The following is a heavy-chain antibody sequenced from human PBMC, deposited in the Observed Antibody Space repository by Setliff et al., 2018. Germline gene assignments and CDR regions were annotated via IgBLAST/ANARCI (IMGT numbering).Heavy chain of an antibody. V-gene: IGHV1-2*02. J-gene: IGHJ5*02. CDR3: ARDGISWLMWFDP. CDR1: GYTFTAYY. CDR2: ISGYNGNT. Sequence: ASVKVSCKASGYTFTAYYMHWVRQAPGQGLEWMGWISGYNGNTDYAQKFQGRVTMTRDTSISTAYMELSSLRSDDTAVYYCARDGISWLMWFDPWGQGTLVTVSS. D-gene: IGHD3-16*01.